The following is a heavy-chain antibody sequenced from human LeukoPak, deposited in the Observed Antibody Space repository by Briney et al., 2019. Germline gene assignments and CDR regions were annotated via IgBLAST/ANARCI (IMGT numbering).Heavy chain of an antibody. V-gene: IGHV1-2*02. J-gene: IGHJ6*03. Sequence: ASVKVSCKASGYTFTGYYMHWVRQAPGQGLEWMGWINPNSGGTNYAQKFQGRVTMTRDTSISTAYMELSRLKSDDTAVYYCARENVVVPAAVYYMDVLGKGTTVTVSS. CDR2: INPNSGGT. D-gene: IGHD2-2*01. CDR1: GYTFTGYY. CDR3: ARENVVVPAAVYYMDV.